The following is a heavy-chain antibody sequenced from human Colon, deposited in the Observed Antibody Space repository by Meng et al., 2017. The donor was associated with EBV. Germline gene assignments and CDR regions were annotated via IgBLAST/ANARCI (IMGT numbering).Heavy chain of an antibody. CDR2: IYHGGNT. D-gene: IGHD5-24*01. CDR3: ARGNAYNAPSFDY. CDR1: GASISSNNW. V-gene: IGHV4-4*02. J-gene: IGHJ4*02. Sequence: QVQPQESGPGWVEPFGTPSLTCAVPGASISSNNWWSWVRQPPGKGLEWIGEIYHGGNTNYNPSLKSRVTISVDRSNDQFSLSLSSVTAADTAVYYCARGNAYNAPSFDYWGQGTLVTVSS.